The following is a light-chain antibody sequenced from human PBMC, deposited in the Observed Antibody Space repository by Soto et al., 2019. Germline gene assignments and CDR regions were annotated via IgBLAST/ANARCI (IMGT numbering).Light chain of an antibody. J-gene: IGKJ5*01. Sequence: DIQMTQSPSSLSASIGDRVTITCQVSQDIGNSLNWYQQLPGKPPKLLIYGATNLEAGVPLRFSGRGSGTHFTFTIASLEPEDIATYSCQQYDDLPSITFGQGTRLEI. CDR2: GAT. CDR1: QDIGNS. CDR3: QQYDDLPSIT. V-gene: IGKV1-33*01.